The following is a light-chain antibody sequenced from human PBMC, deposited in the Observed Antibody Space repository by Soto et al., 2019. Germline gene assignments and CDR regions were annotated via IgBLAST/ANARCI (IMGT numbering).Light chain of an antibody. V-gene: IGKV1-9*01. J-gene: IGKJ5*01. CDR1: QGISTY. CDR3: QQLAIYPIT. Sequence: DIQLTQSPSFLSASIGDRVTITCRASQGISTYLAWYQKKPGEAPKLLIYEVSTLQSGVPSRFSGSGSGTEFPLTITSLQPEDFATYFCQQLAIYPITFGQGTRLDI. CDR2: EVS.